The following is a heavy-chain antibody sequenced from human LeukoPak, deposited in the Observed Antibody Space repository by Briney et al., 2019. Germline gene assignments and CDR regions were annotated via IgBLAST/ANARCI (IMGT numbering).Heavy chain of an antibody. CDR3: ARDREEVLRYFDWLNFDAFDI. CDR1: GDSISSGGYY. V-gene: IGHV4-30-2*01. J-gene: IGHJ3*02. CDR2: IYHSGST. D-gene: IGHD3-9*01. Sequence: PSETLSLTCTVSGDSISSGGYYWSWIRQPPGKGLEWIGYIYHSGSTYYNPSLKSRVTISVDRSKNQFSLKLSSVTAADTAVYYCARDREEVLRYFDWLNFDAFDIWGQGTMVTVSS.